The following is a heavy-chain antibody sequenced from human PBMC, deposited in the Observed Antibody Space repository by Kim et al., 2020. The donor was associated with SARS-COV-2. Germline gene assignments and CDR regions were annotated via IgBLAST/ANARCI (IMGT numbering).Heavy chain of an antibody. D-gene: IGHD3-9*01. CDR1: GGTFSSYA. Sequence: SVKVSCKASGGTFSSYAISWVRQAPGQGLEWMGRIIPILGIANYAQKFQGRVTITADKSTSTAYMELSSLRSEDTAVYYCARGPYILTGYSDASYGMDVWGQGTTVTVSS. J-gene: IGHJ6*02. V-gene: IGHV1-69*04. CDR2: IIPILGIA. CDR3: ARGPYILTGYSDASYGMDV.